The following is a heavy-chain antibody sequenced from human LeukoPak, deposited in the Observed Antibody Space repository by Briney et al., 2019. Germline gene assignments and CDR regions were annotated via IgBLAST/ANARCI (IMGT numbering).Heavy chain of an antibody. D-gene: IGHD6-19*01. Sequence: PGGSLRLSCAASGFTFSSYSMNWVRQAPGKGLEWVSSISSSSSYIYYADSVKGRFTISRDNAKNSLYLQMNSLRAEDTAVYYCARDGGEIAVAPDYWGQGTLVTVSS. CDR2: ISSSSSYI. CDR3: ARDGGEIAVAPDY. CDR1: GFTFSSYS. J-gene: IGHJ4*02. V-gene: IGHV3-21*01.